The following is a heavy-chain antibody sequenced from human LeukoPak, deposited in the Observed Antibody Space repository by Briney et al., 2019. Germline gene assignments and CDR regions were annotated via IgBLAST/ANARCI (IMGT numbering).Heavy chain of an antibody. Sequence: SETLSLTCTVSGGSISSYYWNWIRQPAGKGLEWIGRIYFNGGTNYNPSLKSRVTMPVDTSKNQFSLKVTSVTAADTAVYYCAREPNRGGYYAPFDYWGQGTLATVSS. J-gene: IGHJ4*02. CDR2: IYFNGGT. V-gene: IGHV4-4*07. D-gene: IGHD1-26*01. CDR1: GGSISSYY. CDR3: AREPNRGGYYAPFDY.